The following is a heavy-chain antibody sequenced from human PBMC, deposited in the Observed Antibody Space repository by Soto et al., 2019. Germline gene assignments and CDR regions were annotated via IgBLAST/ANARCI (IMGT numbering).Heavy chain of an antibody. D-gene: IGHD6-19*01. CDR1: GFTFSGYS. CDR3: AKFTEPGYSSIWYYFEY. V-gene: IGHV3-21*06. J-gene: IGHJ4*02. Sequence: PGGSLRLSCVGSGFTFSGYSMAWVRQAPGRSLEWVASISSRSTNIDYADSVKGRFTISRDNAKNLVSLQMSSLRGEDTALYYCAKFTEPGYSSIWYYFEYWGQGTPVTVSS. CDR2: ISSRSTNI.